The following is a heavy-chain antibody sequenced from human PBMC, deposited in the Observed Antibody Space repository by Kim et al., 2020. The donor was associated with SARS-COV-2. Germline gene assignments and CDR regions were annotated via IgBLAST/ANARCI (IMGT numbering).Heavy chain of an antibody. CDR2: IWYDGSNK. CDR3: AKPSYGDYDHHWFDP. J-gene: IGHJ5*02. D-gene: IGHD4-17*01. CDR1: GFTFSSYA. Sequence: GGSLRLSCAASGFTFSSYAMHWVRQAPGKGLEWVAVIWYDGSNKYYADSVKGRFTISRDNSKNTLYLQMNSLRAEDTAVYYCAKPSYGDYDHHWFDPWGQGTLVTVSS. V-gene: IGHV3-33*06.